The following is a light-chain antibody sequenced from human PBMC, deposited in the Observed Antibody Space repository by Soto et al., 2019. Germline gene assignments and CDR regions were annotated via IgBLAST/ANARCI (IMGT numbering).Light chain of an antibody. CDR2: FAS. Sequence: IVMTQSPATLSVSPGEKATLSCRASQTVYNNLAWYQRKPGQAPRLLVYFASTRATGIPARFSGSGFGTEFSLTISSLQSEDFALYYCQQYTAWPLTFGGGTKVETK. V-gene: IGKV3-15*01. J-gene: IGKJ4*01. CDR1: QTVYNN. CDR3: QQYTAWPLT.